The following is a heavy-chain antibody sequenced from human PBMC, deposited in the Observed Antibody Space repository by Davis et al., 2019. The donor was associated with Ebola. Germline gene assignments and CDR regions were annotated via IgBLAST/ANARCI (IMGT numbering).Heavy chain of an antibody. V-gene: IGHV3-23*01. J-gene: IGHJ4*02. CDR2: ICRSGGSP. Sequence: PGGSLRLSCAASGFTFSSYAMSWVRQAPGKGLEWVSAICRSGGSPYYADSVKGRFTISRDNSKNKLYLQMNSLRAEDTAVYYCAKDRWEYSSSLFDYWGQGTLVTVSS. CDR1: GFTFSSYA. CDR3: AKDRWEYSSSLFDY. D-gene: IGHD6-6*01.